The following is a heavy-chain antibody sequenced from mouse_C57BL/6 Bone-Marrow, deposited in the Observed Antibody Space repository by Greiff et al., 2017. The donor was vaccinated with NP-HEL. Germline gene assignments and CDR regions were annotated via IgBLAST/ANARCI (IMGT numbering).Heavy chain of an antibody. D-gene: IGHD1-1*01. V-gene: IGHV1-72*01. Sequence: QVQLKQPGAELVKPGASVKLSCKASGYTFTSYWMHWVKQRPGRGLEWIGRIDPNSGGTKYNEKFKSKATLTVDKPSSTAYMQLSSLTSEDSAVYYCARATTVVAPYAIDYWGQGTSVTVSS. CDR1: GYTFTSYW. CDR3: ARATTVVAPYAIDY. CDR2: IDPNSGGT. J-gene: IGHJ4*01.